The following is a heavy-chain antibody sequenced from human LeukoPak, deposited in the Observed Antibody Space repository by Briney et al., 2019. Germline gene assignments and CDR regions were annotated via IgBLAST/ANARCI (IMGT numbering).Heavy chain of an antibody. Sequence: GGSLRLSCAASGFTFSSYAMSWVRQAPGKGLEWVSAISGSGGSTYYADSVKGRFTISRDNSKNTLYLQMNSLRAEDTAVYYCAKDVKGSPRWELPPAYFDYWGQGTLVTVSS. J-gene: IGHJ4*02. CDR1: GFTFSSYA. CDR3: AKDVKGSPRWELPPAYFDY. V-gene: IGHV3-23*01. D-gene: IGHD1-26*01. CDR2: ISGSGGST.